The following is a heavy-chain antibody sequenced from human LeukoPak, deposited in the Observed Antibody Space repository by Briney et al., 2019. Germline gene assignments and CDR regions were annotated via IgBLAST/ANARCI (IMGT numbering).Heavy chain of an antibody. D-gene: IGHD2-2*02. CDR1: GFTFDDYG. CDR2: INWNGGST. Sequence: GGSLRLSCAASGFTFDDYGMSWVRQAPGKGLEWVSGINWNGGSTGYADSVKGRFTISRDNAKNSLYLQMNSLRAEDTAVYYCAKTLGYCSSTSCYNLDYWGQGTLVTVSS. CDR3: AKTLGYCSSTSCYNLDY. V-gene: IGHV3-20*04. J-gene: IGHJ4*02.